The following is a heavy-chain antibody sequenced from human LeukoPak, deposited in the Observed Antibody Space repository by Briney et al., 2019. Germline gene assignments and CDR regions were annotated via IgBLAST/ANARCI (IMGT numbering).Heavy chain of an antibody. V-gene: IGHV3-53*01. J-gene: IGHJ3*02. CDR2: MYAGGGT. Sequence: GGSLRLSCAASGFTVSNTYMSWVRQAPGKGLEWVSVMYAGGGTKYADSVKGRFIISRDNSKNTLYLQMNSLRAEDTAVYYCARIYSSSWYDAFDIWGQGTMVTASS. CDR1: GFTVSNTY. D-gene: IGHD6-13*01. CDR3: ARIYSSSWYDAFDI.